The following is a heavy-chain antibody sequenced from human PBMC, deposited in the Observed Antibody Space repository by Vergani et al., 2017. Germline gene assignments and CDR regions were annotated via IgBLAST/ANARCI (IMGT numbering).Heavy chain of an antibody. D-gene: IGHD5-24*01. CDR1: GGTFSSYA. CDR3: ASSRWLQLGWDY. Sequence: QVQLVQSGAEVKKPGSSVKVSCKASGGTFSSYAISWVRQAPGQGLEWMGRIIPILGTANYAQKFQGRVTITADESTSTAYMELSSLRSEDTAVYYCASSRWLQLGWDYWGQGTLVTVSS. J-gene: IGHJ4*02. V-gene: IGHV1-69*11. CDR2: IIPILGTA.